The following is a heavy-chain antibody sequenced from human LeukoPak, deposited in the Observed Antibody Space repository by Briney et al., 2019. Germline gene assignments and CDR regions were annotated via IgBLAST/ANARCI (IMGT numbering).Heavy chain of an antibody. CDR1: GGSISSYY. CDR2: IYYSGST. D-gene: IGHD3-10*01. CDR3: ASFGSGSYRAFDI. Sequence: SETLSLTCTVSGGSISSYYWSWIRQPPGKGLEWIGYIYYSGSTNYNPSLKSRVTISVDTSKNQFSLKLSSVTAADTAVYYCASFGSGSYRAFDIWGQGTVVTVSS. J-gene: IGHJ3*02. V-gene: IGHV4-59*01.